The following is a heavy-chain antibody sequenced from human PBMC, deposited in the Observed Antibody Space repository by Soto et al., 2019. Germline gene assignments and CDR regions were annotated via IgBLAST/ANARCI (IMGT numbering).Heavy chain of an antibody. CDR2: IYYSGST. Sequence: QVQLQESGPGLVKPSETLSLTCTVSGGSISSYYWSWIRQPPGKGLEWIGYIYYSGSTNYNPSLKRRVTISVDPSKNPFSLTLSSVTAADTAVYYCARVVPAPGYNWFDPWGQGTLVTVSS. CDR3: ARVVPAPGYNWFDP. V-gene: IGHV4-59*01. CDR1: GGSISSYY. J-gene: IGHJ5*02. D-gene: IGHD2-2*01.